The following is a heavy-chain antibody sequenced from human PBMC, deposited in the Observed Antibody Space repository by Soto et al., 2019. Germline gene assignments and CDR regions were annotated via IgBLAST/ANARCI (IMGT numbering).Heavy chain of an antibody. CDR2: INAGNGNT. V-gene: IGHV1-3*01. CDR3: ARDPHEYWTSYWFDP. J-gene: IGHJ5*02. D-gene: IGHD3-3*01. CDR1: GYTFTSYT. Sequence: ASVKVSCKASGYTFTSYTMHWVRQAPGQRLEWMGWINAGNGNTKYSQKFQGRVTITRDTSASTAYMELSSLRSEDTAVYYCARDPHEYWTSYWFDPWGQGTLVTVSS.